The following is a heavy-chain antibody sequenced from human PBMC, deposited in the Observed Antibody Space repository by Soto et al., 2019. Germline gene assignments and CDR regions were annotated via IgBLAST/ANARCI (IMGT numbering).Heavy chain of an antibody. J-gene: IGHJ4*02. D-gene: IGHD2-2*01. V-gene: IGHV3-15*01. CDR2: IKSKTDGGTT. Sequence: GGSLRLSCAASGFTFSNAWMSWVRQAPGKGLEWVGRIKSKTDGGTTDYAAPVKGRFTISRDDSKNTLYLQMNSLKTEDTAVYYCTTVTGCCSSTSCQIFYYWGQGTLVTVSS. CDR1: GFTFSNAW. CDR3: TTVTGCCSSTSCQIFYY.